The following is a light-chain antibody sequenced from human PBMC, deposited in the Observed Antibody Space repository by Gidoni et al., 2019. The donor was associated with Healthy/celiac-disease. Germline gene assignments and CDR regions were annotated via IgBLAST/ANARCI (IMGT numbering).Light chain of an antibody. CDR2: SAY. CDR1: QVISNY. J-gene: IGKJ3*01. CDR3: QKCNSASLFT. Sequence: DIQLTQSPASLSASVGDRVTITCRASQVISNYLAWYQQKPGKVPKLLIYSAYTLQSGVPSRFSGSGSGTDFTLTISSLQPEDVATYYCQKCNSASLFTFGPGTKVDIK. V-gene: IGKV1-27*01.